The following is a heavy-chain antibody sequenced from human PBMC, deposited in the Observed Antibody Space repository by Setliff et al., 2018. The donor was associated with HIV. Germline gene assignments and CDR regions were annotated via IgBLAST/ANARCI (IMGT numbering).Heavy chain of an antibody. CDR1: GGSITSSGYY. Sequence: PSETLSLTCIVSGGSITSSGYYWGWIRQPPGKGLEWIGSVYYSGTTYYNPSLKSRLTISVVTSKNQFSLNLTSVTAADTAVYYCARQNYYGSGSYYESWGQGTLVTVSS. J-gene: IGHJ5*02. CDR2: VYYSGTT. CDR3: ARQNYYGSGSYYES. V-gene: IGHV4-39*01. D-gene: IGHD3-10*01.